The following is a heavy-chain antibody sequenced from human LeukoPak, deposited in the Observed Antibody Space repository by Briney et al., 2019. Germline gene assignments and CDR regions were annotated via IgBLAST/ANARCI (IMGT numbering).Heavy chain of an antibody. D-gene: IGHD3-22*01. J-gene: IGHJ2*01. CDR2: IKQDGSEK. CDR1: GFTFSSHW. V-gene: IGHV3-7*01. Sequence: PGGSLRLSCAASGFTFSSHWMSWVRQAPGKGREWVANIKQDGSEKYYVDSVKGRFTISRDNAKNSLYLQMNSLRAEDTAVYYCARDRIALRIQWLLGYFDLWGRGTLVTVSS. CDR3: ARDRIALRIQWLLGYFDL.